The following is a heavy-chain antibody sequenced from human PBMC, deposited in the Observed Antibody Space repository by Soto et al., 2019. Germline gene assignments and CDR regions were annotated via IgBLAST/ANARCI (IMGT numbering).Heavy chain of an antibody. CDR3: ARYFDRGDYYFDY. D-gene: IGHD3-22*01. CDR2: ISADSGDT. J-gene: IGHJ4*02. CDR1: GYTFSHYI. V-gene: IGHV1-3*01. Sequence: QVQLGQSGAEVRKPGASVKVSCKASGYTFSHYIMHWVRQAPGQRLEWMGWISADSGDTKYSQNFQGRITITRDTSASTVYMELSSLRSEDTAVYYCARYFDRGDYYFDYWGQGTLVTVSS.